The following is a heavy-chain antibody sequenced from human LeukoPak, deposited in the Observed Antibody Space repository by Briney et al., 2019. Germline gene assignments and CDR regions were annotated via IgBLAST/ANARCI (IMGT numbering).Heavy chain of an antibody. CDR2: IRQDGGAK. J-gene: IGHJ4*02. CDR1: GFMFNDFW. D-gene: IGHD6-13*01. Sequence: GGSLRLSRTASGFMFNDFWMSWVRQAPGEGLEWVANIRQDGGAKNYVDSVKGRFTISRGNAKKSVYLQMNSLRADDTAVYYCAPPPIAATGNWGQGTLVTVSS. CDR3: APPPIAATGN. V-gene: IGHV3-7*01.